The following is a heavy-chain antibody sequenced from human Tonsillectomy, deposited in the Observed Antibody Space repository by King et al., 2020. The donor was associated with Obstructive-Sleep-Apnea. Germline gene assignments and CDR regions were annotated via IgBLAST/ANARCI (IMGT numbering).Heavy chain of an antibody. Sequence: VQLVESGGGLVKPGESLRLSCAASGFTFSTAWMNWVRQAPGKGLEWIGRVKSKTEGGTTDYAASVKGRFTISRHDSKNTAYLQMNSLTTEDTAVYYCTTQRPDVVMPEYFQHWGQGTLVTVSP. CDR2: VKSKTEGGTT. D-gene: IGHD2-15*01. J-gene: IGHJ1*01. CDR3: TTQRPDVVMPEYFQH. V-gene: IGHV3-15*01. CDR1: GFTFSTAW.